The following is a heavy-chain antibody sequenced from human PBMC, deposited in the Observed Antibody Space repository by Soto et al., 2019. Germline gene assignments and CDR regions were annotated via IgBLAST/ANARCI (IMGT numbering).Heavy chain of an antibody. CDR2: IYYSGST. CDR3: ARRIYGDYSYYFDY. V-gene: IGHV4-59*08. CDR1: GGSIISYY. Sequence: PSETLSLTCTVSGGSIISYYWSWIRQPPGKGLEWIGYIYYSGSTNYNPSPKSRVTISVDTSKNQFSLKLSSVTAADTAVYYCARRIYGDYSYYFDYWGQGTLVTVSS. J-gene: IGHJ4*02. D-gene: IGHD4-17*01.